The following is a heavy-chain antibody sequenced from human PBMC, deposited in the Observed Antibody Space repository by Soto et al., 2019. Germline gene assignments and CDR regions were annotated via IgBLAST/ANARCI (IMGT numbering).Heavy chain of an antibody. D-gene: IGHD6-19*01. J-gene: IGHJ6*02. V-gene: IGHV3-48*02. CDR3: ANLLAVAGTTYPQTHGTPPHGMDV. CDR2: ISSSSSTI. CDR1: GFTFSSYS. Sequence: GGSLRLSCAASGFTFSSYSMNWVRQAPGKGLEWVSYISSSSSTIYYADSVKGRFTISRDNAKNSLYLQMNSLRDEDTAVYYCANLLAVAGTTYPQTHGTPPHGMDVWGQGTTVTVSS.